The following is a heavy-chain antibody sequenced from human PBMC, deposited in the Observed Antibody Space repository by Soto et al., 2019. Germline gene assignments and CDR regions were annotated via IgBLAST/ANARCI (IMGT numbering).Heavy chain of an antibody. CDR2: IIPIFGSA. Sequence: QVQLVQSGAEVKKPGSSVKVSCKASGGTFSSYAISWVRQAPGQGLEWMGGIIPIFGSANYAQKFQGRVTITADESTRTAYMELSSLRSEDTAVYYCARGGYCSGGSCYHYYFDYWGQGTLVTVSS. CDR1: GGTFSSYA. CDR3: ARGGYCSGGSCYHYYFDY. D-gene: IGHD2-15*01. J-gene: IGHJ4*02. V-gene: IGHV1-69*12.